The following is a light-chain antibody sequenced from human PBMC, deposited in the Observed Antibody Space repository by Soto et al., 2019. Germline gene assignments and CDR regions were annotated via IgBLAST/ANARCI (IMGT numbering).Light chain of an antibody. V-gene: IGLV1-40*01. CDR2: GNN. Sequence: QSVLPQSPSVSGAPGQRVTISCTGSSSNIGAGYDVHWYQQVPGTAPKLLIYGNNNRPSGVPDRFSGSRSATSTFLAITGLQAEDEADYYCQSYDSSLSGSVFGGGTKVTVL. J-gene: IGLJ2*01. CDR1: SSNIGAGYD. CDR3: QSYDSSLSGSV.